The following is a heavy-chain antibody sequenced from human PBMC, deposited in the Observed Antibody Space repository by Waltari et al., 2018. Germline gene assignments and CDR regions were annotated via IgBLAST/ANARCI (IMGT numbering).Heavy chain of an antibody. CDR1: GFTFSSYG. J-gene: IGHJ4*02. V-gene: IGHV3-48*03. CDR3: ARRFDS. Sequence: EVQLVESGGGLVQPGGSLRLSCAASGFTFSSYGMNWVRQAPGKGLCCISYISGSGTTIYYADSVKGRFTISRDDAENSLYLQMNSLRAEDTALYYCARRFDSWGQGTRVTVSS. CDR2: ISGSGTTI.